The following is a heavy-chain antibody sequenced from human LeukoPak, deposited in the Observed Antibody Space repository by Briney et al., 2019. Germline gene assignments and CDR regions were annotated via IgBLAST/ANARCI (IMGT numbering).Heavy chain of an antibody. CDR3: ARSGASGYDYIDY. CDR2: IKQDGSEK. J-gene: IGHJ4*02. Sequence: GRSLRLSCAASGFTFSSYWMSWVRQAPGKGLEWVANIKQDGSEKYYVDSVKGRFTISRDNAKNSLYLQMNSLRAEDTAVYYCARSGASGYDYIDYWGQGTLVTVSS. V-gene: IGHV3-7*01. D-gene: IGHD5-12*01. CDR1: GFTFSSYW.